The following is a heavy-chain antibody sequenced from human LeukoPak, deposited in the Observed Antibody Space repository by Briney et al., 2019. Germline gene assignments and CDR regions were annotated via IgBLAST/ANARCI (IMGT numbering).Heavy chain of an antibody. CDR1: GFPFRSYS. V-gene: IGHV3-7*01. CDR2: INQDGSEN. CDR3: ARNPQWLSYSMDV. Sequence: GGSLRLSCSASGFPFRSYSMHWVRRAPGKGLEWVANINQDGSENYSVDSVKGRFTISRDNAKSSLYLQMNSLRVEDTAVYYCARNPQWLSYSMDVWGQGTTVTVSS. J-gene: IGHJ6*02. D-gene: IGHD6-19*01.